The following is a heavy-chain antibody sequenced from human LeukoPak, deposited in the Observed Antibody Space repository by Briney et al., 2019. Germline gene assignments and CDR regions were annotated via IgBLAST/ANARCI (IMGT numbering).Heavy chain of an antibody. CDR3: ARTTINRIQLWMYYFDY. CDR2: IYYSGST. CDR1: GGSLSSSSYY. J-gene: IGHJ4*02. Sequence: SETLSLTCTVSGGSLSSSSYYWGWIRQPPGKGLEWIGSIYYSGSTYYNPSLKSRVTISVDTSKNQFSLKLSSVTAADTAVYYCARTTINRIQLWMYYFDYWGQGTLVTVSS. V-gene: IGHV4-39*01. D-gene: IGHD5-18*01.